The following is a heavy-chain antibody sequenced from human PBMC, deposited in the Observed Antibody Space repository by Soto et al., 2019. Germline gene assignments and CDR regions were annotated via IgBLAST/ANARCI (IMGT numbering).Heavy chain of an antibody. CDR3: AREVKGVTSFDY. Sequence: QVRLIQSGPEMMQPGASVRVSCTASGFTALSYAFHWVRQAPGQGPEWLGWLNGGVDGTSYSQRLQGRVTISRDTSTNTVYLEVKSLTSEDTAVYYCAREVKGVTSFDYWGLGTLVTVSS. CDR1: GFTALSYA. D-gene: IGHD2-21*02. V-gene: IGHV1-3*01. CDR2: LNGGVDGT. J-gene: IGHJ4*02.